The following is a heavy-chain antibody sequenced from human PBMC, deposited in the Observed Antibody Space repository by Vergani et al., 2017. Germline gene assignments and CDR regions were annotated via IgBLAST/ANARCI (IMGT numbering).Heavy chain of an antibody. CDR2: IYVSGIT. CDR3: ARDNKQLRPRAFYL. V-gene: IGHV4-61*02. D-gene: IGHD4-23*01. CDR1: GASINNDFYY. J-gene: IGHJ3*01. Sequence: QVQLQESGPGLVKPSQTLSLTCTVSGASINNDFYYWHWIRQPAGKGLEWIGRIYVSGITDYNSSLQSRVSMSVDTSTNQFSLTLTSVTAADTAVYYCARDNKQLRPRAFYLWGQGTMVTVSS.